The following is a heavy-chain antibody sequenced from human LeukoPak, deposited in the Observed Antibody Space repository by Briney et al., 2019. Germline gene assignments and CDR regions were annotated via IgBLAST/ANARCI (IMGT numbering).Heavy chain of an antibody. CDR1: GGAISFYY. Sequence: SETLSLTCTVSGGAISFYYWSWIRQPPGKGLEWIGYFYYSGSTNYNPSLKSRVTLSVDTSKSQFSMKPSSVTAADTAVYYCARGGSIVGATPHDTFDIWGQGTLVTVSS. V-gene: IGHV4-59*01. CDR3: ARGGSIVGATPHDTFDI. J-gene: IGHJ3*02. CDR2: FYYSGST. D-gene: IGHD1-26*01.